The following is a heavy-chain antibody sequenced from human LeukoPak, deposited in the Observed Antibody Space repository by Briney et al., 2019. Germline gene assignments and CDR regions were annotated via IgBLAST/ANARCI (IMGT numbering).Heavy chain of an antibody. CDR3: ARCEKYSGYDLSALYYDY. D-gene: IGHD5-12*01. J-gene: IGHJ4*02. CDR1: GGSFSGYY. V-gene: IGHV4-34*01. CDR2: INHSGST. Sequence: SETLSLTCAVYGGSFSGYYWSWIRQPPGKGLEWIGEINHSGSTNYNPSLKSRVTISVDTSKNQFSLKLSSVTAADTAVYYCARCEKYSGYDLSALYYDYWGQGTLVTVSS.